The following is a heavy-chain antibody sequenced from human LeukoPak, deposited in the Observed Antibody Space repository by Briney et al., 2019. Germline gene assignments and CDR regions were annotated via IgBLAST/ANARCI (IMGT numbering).Heavy chain of an antibody. CDR1: GGSFSGYY. Sequence: SETLSLTCAVYGGSFSGYYWSWIRQPPGKGLEWIGEINHSGSTNYNPSLKSRVTISVDTSKNQFSLKLSSVTAADTAVYYCARDHATTAGIYFYYYMDVWGKGTTVTVSS. D-gene: IGHD6-13*01. CDR2: INHSGST. V-gene: IGHV4-34*01. J-gene: IGHJ6*03. CDR3: ARDHATTAGIYFYYYMDV.